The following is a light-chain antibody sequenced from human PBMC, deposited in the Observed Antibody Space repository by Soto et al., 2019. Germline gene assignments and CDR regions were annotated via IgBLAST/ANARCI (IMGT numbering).Light chain of an antibody. V-gene: IGLV2-14*01. J-gene: IGLJ1*01. CDR1: SSDVGGSDS. CDR2: EVS. CDR3: SSYTSSSIRYV. Sequence: QSALTQPASVSGSPGQSITISCTGTSSDVGGSDSLSWYQQQPGKAPKLMIYEVSNRPSGVSNRFSGSKSGNTASLTIAGLQAGDEADYYCSSYTSSSIRYVFGTGTRSPS.